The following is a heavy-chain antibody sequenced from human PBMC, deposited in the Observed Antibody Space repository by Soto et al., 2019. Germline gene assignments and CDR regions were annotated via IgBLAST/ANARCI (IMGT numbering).Heavy chain of an antibody. D-gene: IGHD3-3*01. Sequence: GGPLRLSCAASGFTFSSYSMNWVRQAPGKGLEWVSAISGSGGSTYYADSVKGRFTISRDNSKNTLYLQMNSLRAEDTAVYYCAKSPGGYYSFDIWGQGTMVTVSS. CDR1: GFTFSSYS. V-gene: IGHV3-23*01. CDR3: AKSPGGYYSFDI. J-gene: IGHJ3*02. CDR2: ISGSGGST.